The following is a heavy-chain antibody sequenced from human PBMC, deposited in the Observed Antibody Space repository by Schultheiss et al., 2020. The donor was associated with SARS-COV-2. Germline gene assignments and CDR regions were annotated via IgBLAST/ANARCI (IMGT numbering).Heavy chain of an antibody. CDR1: GFTFSSYW. J-gene: IGHJ6*02. CDR3: AIYRETDYYYGMDV. Sequence: GGSLRLSCAASGFTFSSYWMSWVRQAPGKGLEWVANIKQDGSEKYYVDSVKGRFTISRDNAKNSLYLQMNSLRAEDTAVYYCAIYRETDYYYGMDVWGQGTTVTVSS. D-gene: IGHD5-18*01. V-gene: IGHV3-7*01. CDR2: IKQDGSEK.